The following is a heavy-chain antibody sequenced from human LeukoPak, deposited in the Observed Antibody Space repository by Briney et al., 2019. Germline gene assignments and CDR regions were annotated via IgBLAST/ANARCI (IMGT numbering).Heavy chain of an antibody. V-gene: IGHV4-30-2*01. J-gene: IGHJ4*02. Sequence: SQTLSLTCVVSGGSINSGDYSWSWIRQPPGKGLEWIGYIYHGGSTYYNPSLKSRVTISLDRSKNQFSLNLSAVTAADPAVYYCARRLSSGYHSHFDYWGQGTLVTVSS. CDR3: ARRLSSGYHSHFDY. CDR2: IYHGGST. D-gene: IGHD3-22*01. CDR1: GGSINSGDYS.